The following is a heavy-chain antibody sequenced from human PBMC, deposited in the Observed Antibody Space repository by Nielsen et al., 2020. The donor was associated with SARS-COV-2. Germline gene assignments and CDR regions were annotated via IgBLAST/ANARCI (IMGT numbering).Heavy chain of an antibody. V-gene: IGHV3-30*04. CDR1: GFTFSSYA. CDR2: ISFDGLYK. CDR3: ARATLHSLRSSWFEGIDS. D-gene: IGHD3-10*01. Sequence: GESLKISCAASGFTFSSYAMHWVRQAPGKGLEWVTVISFDGLYKQYTDSVKGRFSISRDNSKNTVSLQMDSLRVEDTAVYFCARATLHSLRSSWFEGIDSWGQGTLVTVSS. J-gene: IGHJ4*02.